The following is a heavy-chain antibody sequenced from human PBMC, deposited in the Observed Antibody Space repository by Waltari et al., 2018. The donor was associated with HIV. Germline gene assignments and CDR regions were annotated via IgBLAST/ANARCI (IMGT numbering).Heavy chain of an antibody. J-gene: IGHJ4*02. Sequence: EVQLVESGGGLVKPGGSLRLSCAASGFTFSNAWMSWVRQAPGKGLEWGGRIKSKTDGGTTDYAAPVKGRFTISRDDSKNTLYLQMNSLKTEDTAVYYCTTDKDSADYWGQGTLVTVSS. CDR1: GFTFSNAW. D-gene: IGHD2-15*01. V-gene: IGHV3-15*01. CDR3: TTDKDSADY. CDR2: IKSKTDGGTT.